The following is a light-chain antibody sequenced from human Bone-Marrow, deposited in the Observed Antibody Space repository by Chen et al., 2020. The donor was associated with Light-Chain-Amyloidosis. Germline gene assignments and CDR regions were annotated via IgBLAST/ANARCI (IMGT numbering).Light chain of an antibody. CDR2: RDT. CDR1: DLPTKY. Sequence: SYELTQPPSVSVSPGQTARITCSGNDLPTKYAYWYQQKPGQAPVLVIHRDTERPSGTSERCSCSGSGTTATLTISGVRAEDEADYHCQSADSSGTYEGIFGGRITLSGL. J-gene: IGLJ2*01. CDR3: QSADSSGTYEGI. V-gene: IGLV3-25*03.